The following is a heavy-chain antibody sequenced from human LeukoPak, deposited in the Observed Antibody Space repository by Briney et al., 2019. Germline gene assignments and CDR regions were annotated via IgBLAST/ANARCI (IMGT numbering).Heavy chain of an antibody. V-gene: IGHV3-21*01. D-gene: IGHD6-6*01. CDR3: AKEGRSSTPGY. J-gene: IGHJ4*02. Sequence: GESLKISCAASGFTFSNYNMDWVRQAPGKGLEWVSSISDSGSNVYYTDSVKGRFTISRDNAKNSLYLQMNSLRAEDTAVYYCAKEGRSSTPGYWGQGTLVTVSS. CDR1: GFTFSNYN. CDR2: ISDSGSNV.